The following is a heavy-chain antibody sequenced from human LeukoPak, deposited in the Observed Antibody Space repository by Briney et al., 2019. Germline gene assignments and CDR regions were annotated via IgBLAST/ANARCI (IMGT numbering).Heavy chain of an antibody. D-gene: IGHD1-26*01. CDR2: IKSSGDDP. Sequence: ASVKVSCKASGYTFTSYFMHWVRQAPGQGLEWMGIIKSSGDDPSYAQKFQGRITMTRDTSTSTVYMELSSLRSEDTAVYYCARDPRGSYGLIDYWGQGTLVTVSS. CDR1: GYTFTSYF. J-gene: IGHJ4*02. CDR3: ARDPRGSYGLIDY. V-gene: IGHV1-46*01.